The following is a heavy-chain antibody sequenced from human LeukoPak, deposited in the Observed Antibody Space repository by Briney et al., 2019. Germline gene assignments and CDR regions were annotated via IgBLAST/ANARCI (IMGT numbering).Heavy chain of an antibody. CDR2: ISYDGSNK. J-gene: IGHJ4*02. V-gene: IGHV3-30-3*01. D-gene: IGHD4-17*01. CDR1: GFTFSSYA. CDR3: AREGLDGALDY. Sequence: GGSLRLSCAASGFTFSSYAMHWVRQAPGRGLEWVAVISYDGSNKYYADSVKGRFTISRDNSKNTLYLQMNSLRAEDTAVYYCAREGLDGALDYWGQGTLVTVSS.